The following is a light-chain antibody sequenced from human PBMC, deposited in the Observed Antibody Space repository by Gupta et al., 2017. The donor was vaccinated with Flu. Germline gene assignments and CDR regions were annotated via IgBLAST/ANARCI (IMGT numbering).Light chain of an antibody. CDR2: GAS. CDR3: QHKGNSTFT. V-gene: IGKV3-20*01. CDR1: QRIRSSY. Sequence: GTMVLSTGERDTRSCRARQRIRSSYLAWYQQKPGQAPRLLIYGASSRDNGIPDRFSGSGSGTEFTLTISRREPEDFAVYYCQHKGNSTFTFGHGTKVDIK. J-gene: IGKJ3*01.